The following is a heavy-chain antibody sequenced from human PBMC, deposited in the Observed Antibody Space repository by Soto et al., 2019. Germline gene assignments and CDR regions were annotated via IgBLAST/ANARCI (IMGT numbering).Heavy chain of an antibody. D-gene: IGHD6-19*01. CDR2: ISYTGST. Sequence: SETLSLTCTVSGGSITSFYWSWIRQTPGKGLEWIGHISYTGSTNYNPSLKSRVTIAVDTSKNQFSLNLASVTAADTAVYYCAREGNGWYYSDYWGQGALVTVSS. V-gene: IGHV4-59*01. J-gene: IGHJ4*02. CDR3: AREGNGWYYSDY. CDR1: GGSITSFY.